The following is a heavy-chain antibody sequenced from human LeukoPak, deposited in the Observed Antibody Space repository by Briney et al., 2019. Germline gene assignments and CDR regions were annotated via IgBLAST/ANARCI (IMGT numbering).Heavy chain of an antibody. Sequence: PSETLSLTCTVSGGSISRYYWSWIRQHPGNGLEWIGYISYTGSTTHNSSLKSRVTISLDTSQNQFSLKLTSVTPADTAVYYCAKTAKYYYGSETYYFFEYWGQGTLVTVSS. CDR1: GGSISRYY. J-gene: IGHJ4*02. D-gene: IGHD3-10*01. CDR2: ISYTGST. V-gene: IGHV4-59*01. CDR3: AKTAKYYYGSETYYFFEY.